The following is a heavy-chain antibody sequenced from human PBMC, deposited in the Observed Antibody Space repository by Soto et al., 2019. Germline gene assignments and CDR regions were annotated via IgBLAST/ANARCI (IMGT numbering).Heavy chain of an antibody. CDR1: GGSISSGDYS. J-gene: IGHJ6*02. V-gene: IGHV4-30-2*01. Sequence: PSETLSLTCTVSGGSISSGDYSWSWIRQPPGKGLEWIGYMYGAGLTYYNPSLKSRVTISVDKSKNQFSLNLSSVTAADTALYYCARAPAGPSPRWDVWGQGTTVPVSS. D-gene: IGHD3-10*01. CDR2: MYGAGLT. CDR3: ARAPAGPSPRWDV.